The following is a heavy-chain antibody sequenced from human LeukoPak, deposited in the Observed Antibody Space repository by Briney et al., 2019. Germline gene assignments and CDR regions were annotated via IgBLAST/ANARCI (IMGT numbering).Heavy chain of an antibody. CDR3: AGTYYDFWSGYRYWFDP. J-gene: IGHJ5*02. D-gene: IGHD3-3*01. CDR1: GGSISSYY. Sequence: SETLSLTCTFSGGSISSYYWSWVRQPPGKGLEWIGYIYYSGSTNYNPSLKSRFTISVDTSKNQFSLKLSSVTAADTAVYYCAGTYYDFWSGYRYWFDPWGQGTLVTVSS. V-gene: IGHV4-59*01. CDR2: IYYSGST.